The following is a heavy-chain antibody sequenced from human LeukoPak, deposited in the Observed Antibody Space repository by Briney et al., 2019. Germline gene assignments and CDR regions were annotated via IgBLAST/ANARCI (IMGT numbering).Heavy chain of an antibody. Sequence: PGRSLTLSCAASEFTFTTYGMHWVRQAPGKGLEWVAFIYHDGSNIYYADYVKGRVTISRDISKNTLYLQMDSLRAEDTAIYYCARDWKTKSFDYWGQGTLVTVSS. J-gene: IGHJ4*02. CDR3: ARDWKTKSFDY. D-gene: IGHD1-1*01. CDR1: EFTFTTYG. CDR2: IYHDGSNI. V-gene: IGHV3-33*01.